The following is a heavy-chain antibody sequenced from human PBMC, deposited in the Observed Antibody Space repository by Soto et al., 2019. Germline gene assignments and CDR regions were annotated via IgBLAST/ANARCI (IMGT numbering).Heavy chain of an antibody. Sequence: QVQVVQSGAEVKKPGASVKVSCKASGYTFTSYGISWVRQAPGQGLEWMGWINAYNGNTKYAQKLQGRVTMTTDTSTRTAYMELRSLSSDDTAVYYCARDLGGGISAPWGQGTVVTVSS. D-gene: IGHD6-13*01. CDR3: ARDLGGGISAP. J-gene: IGHJ5*02. V-gene: IGHV1-18*01. CDR2: INAYNGNT. CDR1: GYTFTSYG.